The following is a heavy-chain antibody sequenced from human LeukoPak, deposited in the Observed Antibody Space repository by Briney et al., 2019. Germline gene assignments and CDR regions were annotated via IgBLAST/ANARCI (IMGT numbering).Heavy chain of an antibody. CDR1: GFTFSSYG. V-gene: IGHV3-23*01. CDR3: ARDRREDSGSYYGLADY. D-gene: IGHD1-26*01. J-gene: IGHJ4*02. CDR2: ISGSGGST. Sequence: GGSLRLSCAASGFTFSSYGMSWVRQAPGKGLEWVSAISGSGGSTYYADSVKGRFTISRDNSKNTLYLQMNSLRAEDTAVYYCARDRREDSGSYYGLADYWGQGTLVTVSS.